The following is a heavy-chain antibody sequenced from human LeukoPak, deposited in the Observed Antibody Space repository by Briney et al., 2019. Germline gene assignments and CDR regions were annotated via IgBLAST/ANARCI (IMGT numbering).Heavy chain of an antibody. CDR2: ISSSSSYI. CDR1: GFTFSSYS. D-gene: IGHD5-12*01. V-gene: IGHV3-21*01. Sequence: GRSLRPSCAASGFTFSSYSMNWARQAPRKGLEWVSSISSSSSYIYCADSVKGRFTISRDNAKNSLYLQMNSLRAEDTAVYYCAKERRATGFDYWGQGTLVTVSS. J-gene: IGHJ4*02. CDR3: AKERRATGFDY.